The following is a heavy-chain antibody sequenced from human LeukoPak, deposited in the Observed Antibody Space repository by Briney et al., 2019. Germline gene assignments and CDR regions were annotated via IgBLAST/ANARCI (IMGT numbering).Heavy chain of an antibody. CDR1: GFTFSSYA. J-gene: IGHJ4*02. V-gene: IGHV3-30*04. CDR3: ARVISDSNPSLLYFDY. CDR2: ISYDGSTK. D-gene: IGHD4-11*01. Sequence: GGSLRLSCAASGFTFSSYAMHWVCQAPGKGLEWVAVISYDGSTKYYADSVKGLFTISRDNSKNTLYLQMNSLRAEDTAVYYCARVISDSNPSLLYFDYWGQGTLVTVSS.